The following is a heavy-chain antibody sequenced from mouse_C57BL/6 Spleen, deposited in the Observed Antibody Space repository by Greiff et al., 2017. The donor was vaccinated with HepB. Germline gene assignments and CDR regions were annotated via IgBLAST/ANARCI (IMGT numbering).Heavy chain of an antibody. V-gene: IGHV1-64*01. J-gene: IGHJ4*01. CDR3: ARQKAYYDYDVYYAMDY. CDR1: GYTFTSYW. CDR2: IHPNSGST. Sequence: VQLQQSGAELVKPGASVKLSCKASGYTFTSYWMHWVKQRPGQGLEWIGMIHPNSGSTNYNEKFKSKATLTVDKSSSTAYMQLSSLTSEDSAVYYCARQKAYYDYDVYYAMDYWGQGTSVTVSS. D-gene: IGHD2-4*01.